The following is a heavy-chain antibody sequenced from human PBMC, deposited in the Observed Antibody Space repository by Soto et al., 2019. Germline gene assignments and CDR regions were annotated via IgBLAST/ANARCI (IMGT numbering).Heavy chain of an antibody. J-gene: IGHJ6*02. CDR1: GFTFSSYA. D-gene: IGHD3-3*01. CDR3: ARDIKGDFWSGYYTTETYYYYYGMDV. CDR2: ISGSGGST. Sequence: GGSLRLSCAASGFTFSSYAMSWVRQAPGKGLEWVSAISGSGGSTSYAHYVQGRVTITRDTSTSTVYMEMSSLRSEDTAVYYCARDIKGDFWSGYYTTETYYYYYGMDVWGQGTTVTVSS. V-gene: IGHV3-23*01.